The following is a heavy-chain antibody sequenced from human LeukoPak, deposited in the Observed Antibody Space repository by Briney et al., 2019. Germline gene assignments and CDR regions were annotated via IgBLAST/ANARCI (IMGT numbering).Heavy chain of an antibody. CDR3: ARGTVAAPYYYYYMDV. CDR1: GGTFSSYA. V-gene: IGHV1-69*13. J-gene: IGHJ6*03. Sequence: SVKVSCKASGGTFSSYAISWVRQAPGQGLEWMGGIIPIFGTANYAQKFQGRVTITADESTSTAYMELSSLRSEDTAVYYCARGTVAAPYYYYYMDVWGKGTTVTVSS. D-gene: IGHD6-19*01. CDR2: IIPIFGTA.